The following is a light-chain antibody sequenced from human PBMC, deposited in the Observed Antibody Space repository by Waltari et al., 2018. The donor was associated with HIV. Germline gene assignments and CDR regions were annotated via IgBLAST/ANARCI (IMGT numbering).Light chain of an antibody. V-gene: IGKV3-15*01. Sequence: IVMTPSQATVSVSRGDRATMCRKASQCVSSNLAWYQQKPGQAPRLLIYGASTRATGIPARFSGSGSGTEFTLTISSLQSEDFAVYYCQQYNNWPPITFGQGTRLEIK. CDR1: QCVSSN. CDR3: QQYNNWPPIT. CDR2: GAS. J-gene: IGKJ5*01.